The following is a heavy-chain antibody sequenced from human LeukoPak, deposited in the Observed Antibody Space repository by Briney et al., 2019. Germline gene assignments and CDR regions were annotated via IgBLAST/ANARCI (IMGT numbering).Heavy chain of an antibody. CDR2: IGAGGDT. V-gene: IGHV3-13*01. Sequence: SGGSLRLSCAASGFTFSTYDMHWVRQTTGKGLEWVSAIGAGGDTYYQDSVKGRFTILRDNANLYLQMNTLRPGDTAVYYCVREGTFASPEAGRWIDSFDIWGQGTMVTVSS. CDR1: GFTFSTYD. CDR3: VREGTFASPEAGRWIDSFDI. D-gene: IGHD6-13*01. J-gene: IGHJ3*02.